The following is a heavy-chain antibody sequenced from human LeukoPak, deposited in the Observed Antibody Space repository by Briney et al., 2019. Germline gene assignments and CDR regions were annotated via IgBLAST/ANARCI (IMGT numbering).Heavy chain of an antibody. D-gene: IGHD1-26*01. Sequence: GGSLRLSCAASGFTFRTYSVNWVRQAPGKGLEWVSSISSGSSYTYYADSVKGRFTISRDNSKNTLYLQMNSLRAEDTAVYYCARGGSYYFDAFDIWGQGTMVTVSS. CDR2: ISSGSSYT. CDR1: GFTFRTYS. V-gene: IGHV3-21*04. J-gene: IGHJ3*02. CDR3: ARGGSYYFDAFDI.